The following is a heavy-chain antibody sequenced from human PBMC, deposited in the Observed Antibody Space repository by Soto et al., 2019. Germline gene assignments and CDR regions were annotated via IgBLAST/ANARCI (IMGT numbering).Heavy chain of an antibody. CDR3: ARVVVTAKTNWFDP. J-gene: IGHJ5*02. D-gene: IGHD2-21*02. CDR1: GGSISSYY. Sequence: PSETLSLTCTVSGGSISSYYWSWIRQPPGKGLEWIGYIYYSGSTNYNPSLKSRANISVDTSKNQYSLKLSSVTAADTAVYYCARVVVTAKTNWFDPWGQGTLVTVSS. V-gene: IGHV4-59*01. CDR2: IYYSGST.